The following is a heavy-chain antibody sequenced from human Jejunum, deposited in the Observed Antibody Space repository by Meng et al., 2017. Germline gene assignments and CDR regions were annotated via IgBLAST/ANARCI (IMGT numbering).Heavy chain of an antibody. J-gene: IGHJ4*02. D-gene: IGHD2-21*02. CDR2: INQSGSI. CDR3: RLAYCVSDCGDY. Sequence: QVQVQQWGAGLLTPSETLSLTCAFQGGSFSTHDWSWIRQPPGKGLEGLGQINQSGSINDNPSLKGRVTMSVDTSRSQISLKLNSVTAADTAVYYCRLAYCVSDCGDYWGQGTLVTVSS. V-gene: IGHV4-34*01. CDR1: GGSFSTHD.